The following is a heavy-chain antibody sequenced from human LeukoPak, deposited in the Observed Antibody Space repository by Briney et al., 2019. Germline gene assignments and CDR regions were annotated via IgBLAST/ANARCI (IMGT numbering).Heavy chain of an antibody. V-gene: IGHV4-39*07. Sequence: SSETLSLTCTVSGGSISGSNYYWGWIRQPPGKGLEWIGSIYYSGSTYYNPSLRSRVTISVDTSKNQFSLRLSSVTAADTAVYYCASSSLLPFDYWGQGTLVTVSS. J-gene: IGHJ4*02. CDR3: ASSSLLPFDY. CDR2: IYYSGST. CDR1: GGSISGSNYY. D-gene: IGHD2-15*01.